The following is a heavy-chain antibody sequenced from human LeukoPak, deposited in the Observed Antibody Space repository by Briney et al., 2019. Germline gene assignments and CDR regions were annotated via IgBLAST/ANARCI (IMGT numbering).Heavy chain of an antibody. Sequence: SETLSLTCTVSGGSISNFYWSWIRQPPGKGLEWIAYIYYSGTTNYNPSLKSRVTISVDTSKNQFSLKLNSVTAADTAVYYCARDSCSSTSCLSIDDYWGQGTLVTVSS. D-gene: IGHD2-2*01. CDR1: GGSISNFY. CDR2: IYYSGTT. J-gene: IGHJ4*02. V-gene: IGHV4-59*12. CDR3: ARDSCSSTSCLSIDDY.